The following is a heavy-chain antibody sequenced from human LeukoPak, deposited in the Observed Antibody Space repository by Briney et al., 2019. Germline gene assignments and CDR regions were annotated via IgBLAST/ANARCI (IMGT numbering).Heavy chain of an antibody. CDR1: GFIFTDYA. V-gene: IGHV3-23*01. Sequence: GGSLRLSCQASGFIFTDYAMSWVRQAPGKGLEWVSSINNGGGGTFYADSVKGRFTISRDDSRGMVYLQMNSLSAEDTAVYYCARSGLATCHYWGQGTLVTVSS. D-gene: IGHD3-10*01. J-gene: IGHJ4*02. CDR3: ARSGLATCHY. CDR2: INNGGGGT.